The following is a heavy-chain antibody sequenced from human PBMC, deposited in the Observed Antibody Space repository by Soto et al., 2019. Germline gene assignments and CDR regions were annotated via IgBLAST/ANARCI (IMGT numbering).Heavy chain of an antibody. CDR2: ISSSSSYI. CDR3: ARDGLYCSGGSGEVGYYYYGMDV. V-gene: IGHV3-21*01. Sequence: EVQLVESGGGLVKPGGSLRLSCAASGFTFSSYSMNWVRQAPGKGLEWVSSISSSSSYIYYADSVKGRFTISRDNAKNSLYLQMNSLRAEDTAVYYCARDGLYCSGGSGEVGYYYYGMDVWGQGTTVTVSS. D-gene: IGHD2-15*01. CDR1: GFTFSSYS. J-gene: IGHJ6*02.